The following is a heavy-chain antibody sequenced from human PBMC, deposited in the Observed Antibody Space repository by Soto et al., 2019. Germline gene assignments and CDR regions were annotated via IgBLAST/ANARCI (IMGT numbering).Heavy chain of an antibody. CDR2: INQDGSEK. Sequence: EVHLVESGGGLVQTGGSLRLSCAVFESTVSRDWMNWVRQAPGKGLEWVAHINQDGSEKYYVDSVKGRFTISRDNAKKSLYLQVNSLGHADTVMYYCSGGVGDAFWGQGTLVTVSS. V-gene: IGHV3-7*04. CDR3: SGGVGDAF. J-gene: IGHJ4*02. D-gene: IGHD1-26*01. CDR1: ESTVSRDW.